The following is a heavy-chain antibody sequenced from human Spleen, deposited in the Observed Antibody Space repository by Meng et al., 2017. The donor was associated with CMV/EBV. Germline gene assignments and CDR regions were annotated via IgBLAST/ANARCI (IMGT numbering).Heavy chain of an antibody. V-gene: IGHV1-46*01. D-gene: IGHD3-22*01. CDR2: INPSGGST. Sequence: ASVKVSCKTSGYTFTSHHMHWVRQAPGQGLEWMGIINPSGGSTSYAQKFQGRVTMTRDTSTSTVYMELSSLRSEDTAVYYCAREQNYYDSSGYLSGGMDVWGQGTTVTVSS. J-gene: IGHJ6*02. CDR1: GYTFTSHH. CDR3: AREQNYYDSSGYLSGGMDV.